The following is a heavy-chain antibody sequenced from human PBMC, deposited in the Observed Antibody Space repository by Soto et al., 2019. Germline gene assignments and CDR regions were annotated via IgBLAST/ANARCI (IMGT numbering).Heavy chain of an antibody. J-gene: IGHJ6*02. CDR2: IHHSGST. CDR1: GYSITSGHY. V-gene: IGHV4-38-2*01. CDR3: ARRIEMTTMKTGMDV. Sequence: LSLTCDVSGYSITSGHYWGWIRQPPGKGLEWIGIIHHSGSTYYNPSLKSRVTISIDTSRNRFSLKLISVTAADTAVYYCARRIEMTTMKTGMDVWGQGTTVTVSS.